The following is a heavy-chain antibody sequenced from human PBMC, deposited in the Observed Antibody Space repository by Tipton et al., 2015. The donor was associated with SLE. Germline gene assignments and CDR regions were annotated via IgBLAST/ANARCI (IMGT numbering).Heavy chain of an antibody. Sequence: TLSLTCAVYGGSFSGYYWSWIRQPPGKGLEWIGEINPSGSTNYNPSLRSRVTISVDTSKNQFSLKLSSVTAADTAVFYCARASGSYYRWTAFDIWGQGTMVTVSS. CDR2: INPSGST. CDR1: GGSFSGYY. J-gene: IGHJ3*02. D-gene: IGHD1-26*01. CDR3: ARASGSYYRWTAFDI. V-gene: IGHV4-34*01.